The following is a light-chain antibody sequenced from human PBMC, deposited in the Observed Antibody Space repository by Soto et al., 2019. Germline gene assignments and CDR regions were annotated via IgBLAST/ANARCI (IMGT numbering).Light chain of an antibody. CDR3: QQLNSYPRT. Sequence: IQLTQSPSSLSASVGDRVTITCRASQGISSYLAWYQQKPGKAPKLLIYAASTLQSEVPSRFSGSGSGTDFTLTISSLQPEDFATYYCQQLNSYPRTFGQGTKLEI. CDR1: QGISSY. CDR2: AAS. V-gene: IGKV1-9*01. J-gene: IGKJ2*01.